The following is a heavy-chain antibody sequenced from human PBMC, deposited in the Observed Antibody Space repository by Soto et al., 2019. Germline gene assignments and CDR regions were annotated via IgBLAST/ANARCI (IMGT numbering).Heavy chain of an antibody. V-gene: IGHV3-7*03. CDR3: ARGAPDAFDI. CDR1: GFTFSSYW. Sequence: GGSLRLSCAASGFTFSSYWMSWVRQAPGKGLEWVANIKQDGSEKYYVDSVKGRFTISRDNAKNSLYLQMNSLRSDDTAMYFCARGAPDAFDIWGQGTMVTVSS. J-gene: IGHJ3*02. CDR2: IKQDGSEK.